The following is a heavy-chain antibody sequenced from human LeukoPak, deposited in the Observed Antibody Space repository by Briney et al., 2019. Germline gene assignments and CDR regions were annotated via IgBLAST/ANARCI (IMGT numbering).Heavy chain of an antibody. CDR1: GFTFTTYS. Sequence: GGSLRLSCEASGFTFTTYSMTWVRQAPGKGLEWVANIKQDGSEKYYVDSVKGRFTISRDNAKNSLYLQMNSLRAEDTAVYYCARDKIVGATHFDYWGQGTLVTVSS. CDR3: ARDKIVGATHFDY. V-gene: IGHV3-7*01. CDR2: IKQDGSEK. D-gene: IGHD1-26*01. J-gene: IGHJ4*02.